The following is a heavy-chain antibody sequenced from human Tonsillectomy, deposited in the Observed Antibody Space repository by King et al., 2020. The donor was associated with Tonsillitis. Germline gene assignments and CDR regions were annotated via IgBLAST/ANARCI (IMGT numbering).Heavy chain of an antibody. V-gene: IGHV4-39*02. CDR2: IYYTGST. CDR3: TLNYYGSGSYYKASDY. Sequence: QLQESGPGLVKPSETLSLTCAVSGDSIGSTSYYWGWIRQPPGRGLEWIGTIYYTGSTYCNPSLKSRVTISVDTSKNHFSLHLSSVTAADTAVYYCTLNYYGSGSYYKASDYWGQGTLVTVSS. D-gene: IGHD3-10*01. J-gene: IGHJ4*02. CDR1: GDSIGSTSYY.